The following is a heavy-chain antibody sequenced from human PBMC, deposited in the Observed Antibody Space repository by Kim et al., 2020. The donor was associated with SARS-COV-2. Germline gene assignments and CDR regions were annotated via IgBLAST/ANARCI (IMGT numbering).Heavy chain of an antibody. Sequence: STYYNPSLKSRVTIAVDTSKNQFSLKLSSVTAADTAVYYCARDSGAAPDYWGQGTLVTVSS. D-gene: IGHD3-10*01. J-gene: IGHJ4*02. CDR3: ARDSGAAPDY. V-gene: IGHV4-31*02. CDR2: ST.